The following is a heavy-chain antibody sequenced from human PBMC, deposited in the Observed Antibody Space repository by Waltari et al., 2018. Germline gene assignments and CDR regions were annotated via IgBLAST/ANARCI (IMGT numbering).Heavy chain of an antibody. CDR1: GYIFRSYR. V-gene: IGHV5-10-1*03. Sequence: DVQLIQSGAEVQKPGESLRNSCKATGYIFRSYRIYRVSQTPGKGLEWMGKIDPSDSYTNYRPSFQGLVTMSADKSLDTAYLQWSALKASDTGMYYCARHTDAAVATRSAFDLWGQGTMVTVST. J-gene: IGHJ3*01. CDR2: IDPSDSYT. D-gene: IGHD2-2*01. CDR3: ARHTDAAVATRSAFDL.